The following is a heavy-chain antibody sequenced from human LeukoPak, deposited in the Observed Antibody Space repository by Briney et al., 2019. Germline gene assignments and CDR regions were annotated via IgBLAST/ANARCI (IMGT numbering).Heavy chain of an antibody. J-gene: IGHJ6*03. V-gene: IGHV1-69*05. D-gene: IGHD6-13*01. CDR1: GGTFSSYA. CDR2: IIPIFGTA. Sequence: ASVKVSCKASGGTFSSYAISWVRQAPGLGLEWMGGIIPIFGTANHAQKFQGRVTITTDESTSTAYMELSSLRSEDTAVYYCARVAIAAAGTMDVWGKGTTVTVSS. CDR3: ARVAIAAAGTMDV.